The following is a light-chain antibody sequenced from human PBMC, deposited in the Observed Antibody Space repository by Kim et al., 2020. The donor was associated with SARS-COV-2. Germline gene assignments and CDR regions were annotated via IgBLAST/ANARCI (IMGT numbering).Light chain of an antibody. CDR1: SLRYYL. CDR2: DKN. CDR3: NSRDNSDDHVV. J-gene: IGLJ3*02. Sequence: SSELTQDPAVSVALGQTVRITCQGDSLRYYLASWYQQRPGQAPVLVIYDKNNRPSGIPDRFSGSSSGDTASLTITGTQAEDEADYYCNSRDNSDDHVVFGGGTQLTVL. V-gene: IGLV3-19*01.